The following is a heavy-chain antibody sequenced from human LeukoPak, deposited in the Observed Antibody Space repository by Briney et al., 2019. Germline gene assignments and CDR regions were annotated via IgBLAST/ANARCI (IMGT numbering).Heavy chain of an antibody. J-gene: IGHJ4*02. CDR1: GLTFSSYA. Sequence: GRSLRLSCAASGLTFSSYAMHWVRQAPGKGLEWVAVISYDGSNKYYADSVKGRFTISRDNSKNTLYLQMNSLRAEDTAVYYCARVVYDSSGYYTGYFDYWGQGTLVTVSS. CDR3: ARVVYDSSGYYTGYFDY. D-gene: IGHD3-22*01. V-gene: IGHV3-30*04. CDR2: ISYDGSNK.